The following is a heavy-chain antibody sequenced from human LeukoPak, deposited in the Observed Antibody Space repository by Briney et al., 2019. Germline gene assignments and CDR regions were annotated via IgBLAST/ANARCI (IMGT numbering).Heavy chain of an antibody. J-gene: IGHJ4*02. CDR1: GFTLSSYA. CDR3: ARGGGYGDYTL. Sequence: GRSLRLSCAASGFTLSSYAMHWVRQAPGKGLEWVAVISYDGSNKYYADSVKGRFTISRDNSKNTLYLQMNSLRAEDTAVYYCARGGGYGDYTLWGQGTLVTVSS. CDR2: ISYDGSNK. V-gene: IGHV3-30*04. D-gene: IGHD4-17*01.